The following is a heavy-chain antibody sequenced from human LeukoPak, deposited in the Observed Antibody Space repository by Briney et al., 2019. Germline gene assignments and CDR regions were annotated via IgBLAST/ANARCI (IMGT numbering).Heavy chain of an antibody. D-gene: IGHD1-26*01. Sequence: GGSLRLSCAASGFTFSSYEMNWVRQAPGKGLEWVSYISSSGSTIYYADSVKGRFTISRDNAKNSLYLQINTLRAEDTAVYYCAKIIYSGSPGFDYWGQGTLVTVSS. J-gene: IGHJ4*02. CDR2: ISSSGSTI. V-gene: IGHV3-48*03. CDR1: GFTFSSYE. CDR3: AKIIYSGSPGFDY.